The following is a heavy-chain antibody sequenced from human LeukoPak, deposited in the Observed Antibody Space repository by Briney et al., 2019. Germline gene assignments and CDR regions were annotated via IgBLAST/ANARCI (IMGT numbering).Heavy chain of an antibody. CDR2: IYYSGST. J-gene: IGHJ5*02. D-gene: IGHD3-10*01. Sequence: SETLSLTCTVSGGSISSYYWSWIRQPPGKGLEWIWYIYYSGSTNYNPSLKSRVTISVDTSKNQFSLKLSSVTAADTAVYYCARQQVLLWFGEFHNWFDPWGQGTLVTVSS. V-gene: IGHV4-59*01. CDR1: GGSISSYY. CDR3: ARQQVLLWFGEFHNWFDP.